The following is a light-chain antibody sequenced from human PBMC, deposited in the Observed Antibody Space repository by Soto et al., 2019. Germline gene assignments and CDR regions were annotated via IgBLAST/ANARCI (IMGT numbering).Light chain of an antibody. V-gene: IGKV3-15*01. CDR1: RSVSNS. Sequence: EILMTQSPATLSVSPGERATLSCRASRSVSNSLAWYQQKPGRDPMLLIYGASTRATGIPVRFSGSGSGTEFTLTISSLQSEDFAVYYCHQYNNWPPLTFGGGTKVEIK. J-gene: IGKJ4*01. CDR3: HQYNNWPPLT. CDR2: GAS.